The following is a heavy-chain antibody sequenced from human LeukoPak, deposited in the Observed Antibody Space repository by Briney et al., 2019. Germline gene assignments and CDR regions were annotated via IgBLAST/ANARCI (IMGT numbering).Heavy chain of an antibody. CDR3: ARRYGSALYGVFDY. CDR2: IYPSDSET. Sequence: GESLKISCKGSGSTFNSYWIGWVRQMPGAGLEWMGIIYPSDSETRYSPSFQGQVTISADKSISTAYLQWSSLKASDSAMYYCARRYGSALYGVFDYWGQGTLVIVSS. V-gene: IGHV5-51*01. J-gene: IGHJ4*02. CDR1: GSTFNSYW. D-gene: IGHD6-19*01.